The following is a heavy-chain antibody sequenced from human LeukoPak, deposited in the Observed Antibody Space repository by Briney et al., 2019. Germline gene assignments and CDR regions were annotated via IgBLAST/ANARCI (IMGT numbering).Heavy chain of an antibody. CDR1: GFTFSSYG. D-gene: IGHD6-6*01. J-gene: IGHJ6*03. CDR2: IRYDGSNK. V-gene: IGHV3-30*02. CDR3: DKLYEQLAYYYYYYMDV. Sequence: PGGSLRLSCAASGFTFSSYGMHWVRQAPGKGLGWVAFIRYDGSNKYYADSVKGRFTISRDNSTNTLYLQMNSLRAEDTAVYYCDKLYEQLAYYYYYYMDVWGKGTTVTVSS.